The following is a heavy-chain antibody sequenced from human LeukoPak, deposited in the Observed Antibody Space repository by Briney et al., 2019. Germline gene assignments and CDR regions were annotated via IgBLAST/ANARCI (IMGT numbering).Heavy chain of an antibody. Sequence: PSETLSLTCTVSGGSISSSGYYGGWIRQPPGKGLEWIASISYSWTTYYNPSLKSRVTMSVDTSKNQFSLKLSSVTAADTAVYYCASRDSGWYFDYWGQGTLVTVSS. D-gene: IGHD6-19*01. CDR2: ISYSWTT. J-gene: IGHJ4*02. CDR3: ASRDSGWYFDY. V-gene: IGHV4-39*07. CDR1: GGSISSSGYY.